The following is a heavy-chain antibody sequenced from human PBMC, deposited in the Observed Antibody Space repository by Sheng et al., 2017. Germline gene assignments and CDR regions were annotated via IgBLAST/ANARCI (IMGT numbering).Heavy chain of an antibody. V-gene: IGHV3-33*01. CDR3: ARDSYSGSYFYYYYYGMDV. Sequence: QVQLVESGGGVVQPGRSLRLSCAASGFTFSSYGMHWVRQAPGKGLEWVAVIWYDGSNKYYADSVKGRFTISRDNSKNTLYLQMNSLRAEDTAVYYCARDSYSGSYFYYYYYGMDVWGQGTTVTVSS. CDR2: IWYDGSNK. D-gene: IGHD1-26*01. J-gene: IGHJ6*02. CDR1: GFTFSSYG.